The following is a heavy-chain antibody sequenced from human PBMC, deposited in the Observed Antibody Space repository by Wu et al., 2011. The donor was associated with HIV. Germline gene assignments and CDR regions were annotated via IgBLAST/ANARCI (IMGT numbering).Heavy chain of an antibody. Sequence: QVQLVQSGAEVKKPGASVKLSCKTSGYPFSGYYIHWVRQAPGQGLEWMGWINPSSGGTNYAQKFQGRVTMTRDTSISTAYMELSRLRSDDTAVYYCARRGSILPTTMPLLYYYXTSGQRTDVDRLL. CDR2: INPSSGGT. CDR1: GYPFSGYY. J-gene: IGHJ6*03. CDR3: ARRGSILPTTMPLLYYYXTS. V-gene: IGHV1-2*02. D-gene: IGHD2-2*01.